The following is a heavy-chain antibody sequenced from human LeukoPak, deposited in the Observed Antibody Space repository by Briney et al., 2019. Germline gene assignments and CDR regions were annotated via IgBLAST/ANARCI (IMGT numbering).Heavy chain of an antibody. CDR2: IYHTETT. CDR3: ARDSHQWLEPHYFDY. Sequence: SETLSLTCTVSGYSISSSYYWGRIRQSPGKGLEWIGSIYHTETTYYNPSLKSRVTISVDTSKNQLSLRLSSVTAADTAFYYCARDSHQWLEPHYFDYWGQGTVVTVSS. D-gene: IGHD6-19*01. CDR1: GYSISSSYY. V-gene: IGHV4-38-2*02. J-gene: IGHJ4*02.